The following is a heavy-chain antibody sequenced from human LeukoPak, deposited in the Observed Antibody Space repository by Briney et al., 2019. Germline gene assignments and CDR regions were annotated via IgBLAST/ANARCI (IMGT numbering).Heavy chain of an antibody. J-gene: IGHJ4*02. D-gene: IGHD3-10*01. CDR1: GFTFSSYG. Sequence: GRSLRLSCAASGFTFSSYGMNWVRQAPGKGLEWVSSISSSSYIYYADSVKGRFTISRDNAKNSLYLQMNSLRAEDTAVYYCAREGYYYGSGSYYDYWGQGTLVTVSS. CDR2: ISSSSYI. V-gene: IGHV3-21*01. CDR3: AREGYYYGSGSYYDY.